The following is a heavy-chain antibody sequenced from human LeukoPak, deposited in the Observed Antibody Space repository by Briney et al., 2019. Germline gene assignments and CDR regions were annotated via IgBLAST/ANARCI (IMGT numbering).Heavy chain of an antibody. J-gene: IGHJ4*02. D-gene: IGHD6-19*01. Sequence: GGSLRLSCAASGFTFSSYAMSWVRQAPGKGLDWVSAISGRGGSTYYADSVKGRFTISRDNSKNTLYLQMNSLRAEDTAVYYCAKDQSRYSSGWYVSDYFDYWGQGTLVTVSS. V-gene: IGHV3-23*01. CDR3: AKDQSRYSSGWYVSDYFDY. CDR2: ISGRGGST. CDR1: GFTFSSYA.